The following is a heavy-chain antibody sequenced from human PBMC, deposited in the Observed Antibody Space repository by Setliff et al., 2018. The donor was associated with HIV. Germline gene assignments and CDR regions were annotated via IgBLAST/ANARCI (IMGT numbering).Heavy chain of an antibody. CDR3: ARHHELTAHGLFDS. J-gene: IGHJ4*02. V-gene: IGHV4-59*08. D-gene: IGHD1-7*01. CDR1: GGSVNDFY. Sequence: SETLSLTCTVSGGSVNDFYCNWIRQPPGKGPEWIGYIHSSGSTIYNPSLKSRITISLDTSKEQFSLKLTSVTAADTAVYYCARHHELTAHGLFDSWGQGTLVTVSS. CDR2: IHSSGST.